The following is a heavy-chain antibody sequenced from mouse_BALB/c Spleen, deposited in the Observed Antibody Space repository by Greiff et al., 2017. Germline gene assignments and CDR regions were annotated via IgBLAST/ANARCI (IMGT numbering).Heavy chain of an antibody. Sequence: QVQLQQSGPELVKPGASVRISCKASGYTFTNYWLGWVKQRPGHGLEWIGDIYPGGGYTNYNEKFKGKATLTADTSSSTAYMQLSSLTSEDSAVYFCARKDGNYPFDYWGQGTTLTVSS. J-gene: IGHJ2*01. CDR2: IYPGGGYT. D-gene: IGHD2-1*01. V-gene: IGHV1-63*02. CDR1: GYTFTNYW. CDR3: ARKDGNYPFDY.